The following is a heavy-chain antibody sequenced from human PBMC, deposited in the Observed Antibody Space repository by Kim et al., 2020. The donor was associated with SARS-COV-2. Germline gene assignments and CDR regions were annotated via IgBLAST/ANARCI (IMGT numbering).Heavy chain of an antibody. CDR2: IYYSGST. CDR1: GGSISSGGYY. Sequence: SETLSLTCTVSGGSISSGGYYWSWIRQHPGKGLEWIGYIYYSGSTYYNPSLKSRVTISVDTSKNQFSLKLSSVTAADTAVYYCARDSMVQPSSALYWYYYGMDVWGQGTTVTVSS. V-gene: IGHV4-31*03. J-gene: IGHJ6*02. D-gene: IGHD3-10*01. CDR3: ARDSMVQPSSALYWYYYGMDV.